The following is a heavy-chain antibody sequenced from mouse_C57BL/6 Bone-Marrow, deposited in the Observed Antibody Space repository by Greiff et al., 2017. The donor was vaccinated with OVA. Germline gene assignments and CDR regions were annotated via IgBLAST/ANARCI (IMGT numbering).Heavy chain of an antibody. Sequence: EVMLVESGPGMVKPSQSLYLTCNVTGYSITSGYDWHWIRHLPGNQLEWMGYISYSGSTNYNPSLKSRISITHDTSKNHFFLKLNSVTTEDTATYYCARELRFYYFDYWGQGTTLTVSS. CDR1: GYSITSGYD. V-gene: IGHV3-1*01. CDR3: ARELRFYYFDY. D-gene: IGHD1-3*01. J-gene: IGHJ2*01. CDR2: ISYSGST.